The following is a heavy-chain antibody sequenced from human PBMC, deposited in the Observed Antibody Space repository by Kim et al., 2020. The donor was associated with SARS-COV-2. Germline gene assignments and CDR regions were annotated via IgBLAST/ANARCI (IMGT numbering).Heavy chain of an antibody. V-gene: IGHV3-33*06. CDR2: IWYDGSNK. CDR1: GFTFSSYG. Sequence: GGSLRLSCAASGFTFSSYGMHWVRQAPGKGLEWVAVIWYDGSNKYYADSVKGRFTISRDNSKNTLYLQMNSLRAEDTAVYYCAKSLGGDYYGSGSYYDYWGQGTLVTVSS. J-gene: IGHJ4*02. D-gene: IGHD3-10*01. CDR3: AKSLGGDYYGSGSYYDY.